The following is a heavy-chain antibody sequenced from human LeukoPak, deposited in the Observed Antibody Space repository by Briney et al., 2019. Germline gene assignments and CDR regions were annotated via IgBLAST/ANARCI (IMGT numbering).Heavy chain of an antibody. J-gene: IGHJ4*02. CDR2: IYYSGST. D-gene: IGHD5-18*01. Sequence: SETLSLTCTVSGGSISSYYWSWIRQPPGKGLEWIGYIYYSGSTNYNPSLKSRVTISVDTSKNQFSLKLSSLTAADTAVYYCARSDTAMAYYFDYWGQGTLVTVSS. V-gene: IGHV4-59*01. CDR3: ARSDTAMAYYFDY. CDR1: GGSISSYY.